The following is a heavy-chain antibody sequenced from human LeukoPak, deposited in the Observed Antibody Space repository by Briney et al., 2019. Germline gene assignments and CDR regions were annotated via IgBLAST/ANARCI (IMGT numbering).Heavy chain of an antibody. CDR2: IYYSRST. V-gene: IGHV4-61*01. Sequence: SETLSLTCTVSGGSVSSGSYYWSWIRQPPGKGLEWIGYIYYSRSTNYNPSLKSRVTISVDTSKNQFSLKLSSVTAADTAVYYCARAPRYCSSTSCYDAFDIWGQGTMVTVSS. D-gene: IGHD2-2*01. J-gene: IGHJ3*02. CDR1: GGSVSSGSYY. CDR3: ARAPRYCSSTSCYDAFDI.